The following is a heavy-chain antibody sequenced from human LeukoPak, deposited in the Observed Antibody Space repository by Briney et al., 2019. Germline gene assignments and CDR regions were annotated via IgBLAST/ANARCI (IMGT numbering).Heavy chain of an antibody. D-gene: IGHD4/OR15-4a*01. V-gene: IGHV3-7*01. Sequence: GGSLRLSCVVSGLTFSDYWMSWVRQAPGKGLEWVGNIKQNGSETYYGDSVKGRFTISRDNAKKSLYLQMNNLRAEDTAVYYCARHLTFFDYWGQGALVSVSS. CDR3: ARHLTFFDY. J-gene: IGHJ4*02. CDR1: GLTFSDYW. CDR2: IKQNGSET.